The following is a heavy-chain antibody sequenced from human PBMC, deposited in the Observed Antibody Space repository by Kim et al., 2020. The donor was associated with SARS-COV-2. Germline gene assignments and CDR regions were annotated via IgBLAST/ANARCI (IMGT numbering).Heavy chain of an antibody. Sequence: ASVKVSCKVSGYTLTELSMHWVRQAPGKGLEWMGGFDPEDGETIYAQKFQGRVTMTEDTSTDTAYMELSSLRSEDTAVYYCATDLVPPMVRGVIAPFDPWGQGTLVTVSS. CDR1: GYTLTELS. D-gene: IGHD3-10*01. CDR2: FDPEDGET. V-gene: IGHV1-24*01. CDR3: ATDLVPPMVRGVIAPFDP. J-gene: IGHJ5*02.